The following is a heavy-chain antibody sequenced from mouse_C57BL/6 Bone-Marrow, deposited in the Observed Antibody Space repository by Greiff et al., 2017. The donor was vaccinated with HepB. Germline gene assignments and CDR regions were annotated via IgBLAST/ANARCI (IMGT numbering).Heavy chain of an antibody. Sequence: VQLQQSGPELVKPGASVKISCKASGYTFTDYYMNWVKQSHGKSLEWIGDINPNNGGTSYNQKFKGKATLTVDKSSSTAYMELRSLTSEDSAVYYCAREGDGYFPYWYFDVWGTGTTVTVSS. J-gene: IGHJ1*03. CDR3: AREGDGYFPYWYFDV. CDR2: INPNNGGT. V-gene: IGHV1-26*01. D-gene: IGHD2-3*01. CDR1: GYTFTDYY.